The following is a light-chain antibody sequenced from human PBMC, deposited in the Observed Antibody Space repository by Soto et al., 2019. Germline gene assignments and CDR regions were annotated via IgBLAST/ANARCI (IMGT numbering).Light chain of an antibody. Sequence: AIRMTQSPSSLSASTGDRVTITCRASQGISSYLAWYQQKPGKAPKLLIYAASTLQSGVPSRFSGSGSGTDFTLTISCLQSEDFATYYCQQYYSYPLTCGGGPKVEIK. CDR2: AAS. J-gene: IGKJ4*01. CDR1: QGISSY. V-gene: IGKV1-8*01. CDR3: QQYYSYPLT.